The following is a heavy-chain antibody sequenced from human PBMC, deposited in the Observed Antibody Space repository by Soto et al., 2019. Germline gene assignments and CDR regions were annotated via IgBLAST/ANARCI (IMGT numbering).Heavy chain of an antibody. CDR3: ARDYSSGYGMDV. D-gene: IGHD6-19*01. CDR2: MNSNSGNT. Sequence: ASVKVSCKASGYTFTSYDINWVRQATGQGLEWMGWMNSNSGNTDYAQKFQGRVTMTRNTSISTAYMELSSLRSEDTAVYYCARDYSSGYGMDVWGQGTTVTVSS. J-gene: IGHJ6*02. V-gene: IGHV1-8*01. CDR1: GYTFTSYD.